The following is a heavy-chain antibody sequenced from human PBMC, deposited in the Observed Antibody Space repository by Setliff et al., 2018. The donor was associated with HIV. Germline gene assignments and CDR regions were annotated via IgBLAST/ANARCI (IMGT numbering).Heavy chain of an antibody. J-gene: IGHJ4*02. V-gene: IGHV4-4*07. D-gene: IGHD5-18*01. Sequence: PSETLSLTCTVSGGSISAYYWNWFRQPAGKGLEWIGRVYIRWSPNSNPSRMSRVTTSIDTSKNQFFRRLSSVTAADTAVYYCAREGRQLWFFDFWGQGALVTVSS. CDR2: VYIRWSP. CDR1: GGSISAYY. CDR3: AREGRQLWFFDF.